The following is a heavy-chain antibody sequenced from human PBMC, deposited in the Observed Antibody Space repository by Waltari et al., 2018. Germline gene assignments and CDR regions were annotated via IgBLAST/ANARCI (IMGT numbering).Heavy chain of an antibody. CDR1: GGSITTHYN. Sequence: QLQLQESGPGLVRPSATLSLTCTVSGGSITTHYNWAWIRQPPGKGLEWMGNMQYRGSTFYNPSLMSRVTISLDTSKNQFSLTLTSVDAADTAVYFCGRIAFGDDGGYFQYWGQGTLVTVSS. J-gene: IGHJ1*01. V-gene: IGHV4-39*01. CDR2: MQYRGST. CDR3: GRIAFGDDGGYFQY. D-gene: IGHD4-17*01.